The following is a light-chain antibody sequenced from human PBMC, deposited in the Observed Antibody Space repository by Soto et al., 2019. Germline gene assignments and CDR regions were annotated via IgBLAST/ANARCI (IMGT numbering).Light chain of an antibody. CDR1: QRVSSGY. V-gene: IGKV3-20*01. J-gene: IGKJ5*01. CDR3: QQYGSSPPSST. CDR2: VPS. Sequence: EVVLTQSPGTLSFSPGERATLSCRASQRVSSGYLAWYQQKPGQAPRLLFYVPSSRATGIPDRFSGRGSGTDCTLTISILEHEDFAVYYCQQYGSSPPSSTFGQGKRREIK.